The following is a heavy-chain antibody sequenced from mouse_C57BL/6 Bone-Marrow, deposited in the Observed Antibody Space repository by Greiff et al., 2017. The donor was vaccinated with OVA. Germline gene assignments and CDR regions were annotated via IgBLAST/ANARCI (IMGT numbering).Heavy chain of an antibody. D-gene: IGHD1-1*01. CDR2: INPSNGGT. CDR1: GYTFTSYW. J-gene: IGHJ3*01. Sequence: VQLQQSGTELVKPGASVKLSCKASGYTFTSYWIHWVKQRPGQGLEWIGNINPSNGGTNYNEKFKSKATLTVDKSSSTAYMQLSSLTSEDSAVYYCARRHYGTAWFAYWGQGTLVTVSA. CDR3: ARRHYGTAWFAY. V-gene: IGHV1-53*01.